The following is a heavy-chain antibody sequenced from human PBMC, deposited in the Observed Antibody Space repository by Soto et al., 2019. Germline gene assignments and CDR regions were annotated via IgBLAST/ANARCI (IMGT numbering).Heavy chain of an antibody. D-gene: IGHD2-8*01. CDR1: GFTFSSYG. V-gene: IGHV3-30*18. CDR3: AKGTLEVMVYAKRDLFDY. Sequence: QVQLVESGGGVVQPGRSLRLSCAASGFTFSSYGMHWVRQAPGKGLEWVAVISYDGSNKYYADSVKGRFTISRDNSKNTLYLQMNSLRAEDTAVYYCAKGTLEVMVYAKRDLFDYWGQGTLVTVSS. CDR2: ISYDGSNK. J-gene: IGHJ4*02.